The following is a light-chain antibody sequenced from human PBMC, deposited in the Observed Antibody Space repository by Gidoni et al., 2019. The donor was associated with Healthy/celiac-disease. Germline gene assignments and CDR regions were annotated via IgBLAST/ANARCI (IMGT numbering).Light chain of an antibody. CDR1: SSNIGAGYD. J-gene: IGLJ3*02. V-gene: IGLV1-40*01. Sequence: QSVLTQPPSVPGAPGQRVTISCTGSSSNIGAGYDGHWYQQLPGTAPKLLIYGNSNRPSGVPDRFSGSKSGTSASLAITGLQAEDEADYYCQSYDSSLSGWVFGGGTKLTVL. CDR2: GNS. CDR3: QSYDSSLSGWV.